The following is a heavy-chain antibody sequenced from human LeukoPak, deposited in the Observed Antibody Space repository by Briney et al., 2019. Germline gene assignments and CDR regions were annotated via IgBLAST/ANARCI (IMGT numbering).Heavy chain of an antibody. CDR3: AQECVDSSGYYYVPNWFDP. J-gene: IGHJ5*02. D-gene: IGHD3-22*01. V-gene: IGHV3-7*01. CDR1: GFTFSSYW. Sequence: PGGSLRLSCTASGFTFSSYWMSWVRQAPGKGLEWVANIKQDGSAKYYVDSVKDRLTISRDNAKNSLYLQMNSLRAEDTAVYYCAQECVDSSGYYYVPNWFDPWGQGTLVTVSS. CDR2: IKQDGSAK.